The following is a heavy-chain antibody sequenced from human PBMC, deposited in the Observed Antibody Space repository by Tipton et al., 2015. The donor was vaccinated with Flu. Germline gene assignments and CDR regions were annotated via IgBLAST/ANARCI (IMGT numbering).Heavy chain of an antibody. V-gene: IGHV3-64*01. D-gene: IGHD1-26*01. CDR2: ISSNGGST. CDR1: GFTFSSYA. J-gene: IGHJ6*02. Sequence: SLRLSCAASGFTFSSYAMHWVRQAPGKGLEYVSAISSNGGSTYYANSVKGRFTISRDNSKNTLYLQMGSLRAEGMAVYYCARGGIVGDSGSHYYYGMDVWGQGTTVTASS. CDR3: ARGGIVGDSGSHYYYGMDV.